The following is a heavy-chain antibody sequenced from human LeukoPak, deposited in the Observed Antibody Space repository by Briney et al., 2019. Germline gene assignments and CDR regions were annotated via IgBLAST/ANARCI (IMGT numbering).Heavy chain of an antibody. Sequence: GGSLRLSCAASGFTFSDYYMSWIRQAPGKGLEWDSYISSSGSTIYYADSVKGRFTISRDNAKNSLYLQMNSLRAEDTAVYYCARRSVKDGYTLFDYWGQGTLVTVSS. D-gene: IGHD5-24*01. J-gene: IGHJ4*02. CDR2: ISSSGSTI. CDR3: ARRSVKDGYTLFDY. CDR1: GFTFSDYY. V-gene: IGHV3-11*04.